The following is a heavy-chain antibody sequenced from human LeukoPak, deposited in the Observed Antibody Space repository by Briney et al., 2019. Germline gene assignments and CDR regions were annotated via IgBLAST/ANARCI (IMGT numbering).Heavy chain of an antibody. J-gene: IGHJ4*02. CDR1: GFTFDDYA. V-gene: IGHV3-9*01. CDR2: ISWNSGSI. D-gene: IGHD3-22*01. Sequence: PGRSLRLSCAASGFTFDDYAMHWVRQAPGKGLEWVSGISWNSGSIGYADSVKGRFTISRDNAKNSLYLQMNSLRAEDTALYYCAKELPHYCDSSGILGPVFDYWGQGTLVTVSS. CDR3: AKELPHYCDSSGILGPVFDY.